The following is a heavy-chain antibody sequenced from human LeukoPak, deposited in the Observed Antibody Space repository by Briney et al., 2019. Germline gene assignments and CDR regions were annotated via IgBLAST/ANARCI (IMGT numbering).Heavy chain of an antibody. D-gene: IGHD6-19*01. CDR1: GFTFSSYW. CDR2: IISDGSTT. J-gene: IGHJ3*02. Sequence: GGSLRLSCAASGFTFSSYWMHWVRQAPGKGLAWVSRIISDGSTTSYADSVKGRFTISRDNAKNTLYLQMNSLRAEDTAVYYCAREDVDITVAASGAFDIWGQGTMVTVSS. CDR3: AREDVDITVAASGAFDI. V-gene: IGHV3-74*01.